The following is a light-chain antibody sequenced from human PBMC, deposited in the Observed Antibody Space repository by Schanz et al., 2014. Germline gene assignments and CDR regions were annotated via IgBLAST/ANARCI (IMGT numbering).Light chain of an antibody. J-gene: IGLJ3*02. Sequence: QSALTQPRSVSGSPGQSVTISCTGSSSDVGGYNYVSWYQQHPGKAPKLILYDVFTRPSGVPDRFSGSKSGNTASLTVSGLQAEDEADYYCSSYAGSTNLRFGGGTKLTVL. CDR3: SSYAGSTNLR. CDR1: SSDVGGYNY. CDR2: DVF. V-gene: IGLV2-11*01.